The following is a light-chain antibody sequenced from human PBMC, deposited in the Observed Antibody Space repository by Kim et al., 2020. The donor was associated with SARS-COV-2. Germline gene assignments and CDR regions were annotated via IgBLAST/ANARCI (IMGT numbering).Light chain of an antibody. CDR1: QSVSST. Sequence: SPGERATLSCRASQSVSSTLAWYQQKPGQAPRLLIYGASTRATGIPARFSGSGSGTEFTLTISSLQSEDFAVYYCQQYNNWPSWTFGQGTKVEIK. V-gene: IGKV3-15*01. CDR2: GAS. CDR3: QQYNNWPSWT. J-gene: IGKJ1*01.